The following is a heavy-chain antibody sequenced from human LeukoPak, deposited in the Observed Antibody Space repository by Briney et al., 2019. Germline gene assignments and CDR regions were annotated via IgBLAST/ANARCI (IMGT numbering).Heavy chain of an antibody. CDR2: FYYRGST. Sequence: PSETLSLTCTVSGDSINSHYWSWIRQPPGKGLEWMGYFYYRGSTDHNPSLKSRVTISVDSSKNQISLSLSSVSAADSAVYYCARGGETVETRTGYDYWGQGTLVTVSS. D-gene: IGHD1-1*01. CDR3: ARGGETVETRTGYDY. CDR1: GDSINSHY. V-gene: IGHV4-59*11. J-gene: IGHJ4*02.